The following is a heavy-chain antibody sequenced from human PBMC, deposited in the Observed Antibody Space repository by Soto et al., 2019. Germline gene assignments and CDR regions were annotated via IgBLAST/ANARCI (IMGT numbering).Heavy chain of an antibody. CDR3: ASDRSGWHTTDGFDY. CDR2: IIPIFGTA. Sequence: SVKVSCKASGGTFSSYAISWVRQAPGQGLEWMGGIIPIFGTANYAQKFQGRVTITADGSTSTAYMELSSLRSEDKAVYYCASDRSGWHTTDGFDYWCQGILVTVSS. D-gene: IGHD6-19*01. CDR1: GGTFSSYA. V-gene: IGHV1-69*13. J-gene: IGHJ4*02.